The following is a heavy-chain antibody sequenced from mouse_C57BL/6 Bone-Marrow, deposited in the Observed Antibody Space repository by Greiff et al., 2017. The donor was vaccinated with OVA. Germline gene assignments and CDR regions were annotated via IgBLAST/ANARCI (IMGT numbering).Heavy chain of an antibody. V-gene: IGHV1-19*01. D-gene: IGHD1-1*01. CDR1: GYTFTDYY. CDR2: INPYNGGT. J-gene: IGHJ3*01. Sequence: VQLQQSGPVLVKPGASVKMSCKASGYTFTDYYMNWVKQSHGKSLEWIGVINPYNGGTSYKQKFKGKATLTVDKSSSTAYMELNSLTSEDSAVYYCARPAYCGSSPFAYWGQGTLVTVSA. CDR3: ARPAYCGSSPFAY.